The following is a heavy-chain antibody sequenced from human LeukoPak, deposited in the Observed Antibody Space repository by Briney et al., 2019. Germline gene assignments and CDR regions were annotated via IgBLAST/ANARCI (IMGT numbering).Heavy chain of an antibody. D-gene: IGHD1-26*01. Sequence: GASVKVSCKASGYTFTGYYMHWVRQAPGQGLEWMGWINPNSGGTNYAQKFQGRVTMTRDTSISTAYMELSGLRSDDTAVYYCARDQSGSRPYYFDYWGQGTLVTVSS. CDR1: GYTFTGYY. CDR3: ARDQSGSRPYYFDY. V-gene: IGHV1-2*02. J-gene: IGHJ4*02. CDR2: INPNSGGT.